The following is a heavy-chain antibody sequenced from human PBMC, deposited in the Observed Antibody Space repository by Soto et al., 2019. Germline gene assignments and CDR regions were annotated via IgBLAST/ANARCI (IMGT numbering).Heavy chain of an antibody. V-gene: IGHV3-23*01. CDR1: GFTFSSYA. CDR2: ISGSGGST. Sequence: EVQLLESGGGLVQPGGSLRLSCAASGFTFSSYAMSWVRQAPGKGLEWVSAISGSGGSTYYADSVKGRFTISRDNSKNTLYLQMNSLRAEDTAVYYCAKDPRGKGVFDWFPEGPYYYYYMDVWGKGTTVTVSS. D-gene: IGHD3-9*01. J-gene: IGHJ6*03. CDR3: AKDPRGKGVFDWFPEGPYYYYYMDV.